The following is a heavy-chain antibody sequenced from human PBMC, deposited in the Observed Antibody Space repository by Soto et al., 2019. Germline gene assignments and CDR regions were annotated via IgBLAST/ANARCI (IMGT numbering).Heavy chain of an antibody. D-gene: IGHD3-22*01. Sequence: HPGGSLRLSCTASGFTFGDYAMSWFRQAPGKGLEWVGFIRSKAYGGTTEYAASVKGRFTISRDDSKSIAYLQMNSLKTEDTAVYYCTRDRWEYYYDSSGYYGYFQHWGQGTLVTVSS. CDR3: TRDRWEYYYDSSGYYGYFQH. V-gene: IGHV3-49*03. CDR1: GFTFGDYA. CDR2: IRSKAYGGTT. J-gene: IGHJ1*01.